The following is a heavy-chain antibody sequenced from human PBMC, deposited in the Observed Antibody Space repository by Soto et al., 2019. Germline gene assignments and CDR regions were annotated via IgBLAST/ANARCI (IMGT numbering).Heavy chain of an antibody. CDR3: ARDNGDCSSTICYGDYYYYYMDA. V-gene: IGHV1-3*01. CDR2: INAGNGNT. D-gene: IGHD2-2*01. J-gene: IGHJ6*03. CDR1: GYTFTSYA. Sequence: ASVKVSCKASGYTFTSYAMHWVRQAPGQRLEWMGWINAGNGNTKYSQKFQGRVTITRDTSASTAYMELSSLRSEDTAVYYCARDNGDCSSTICYGDYYYYYMDAWGKGTTVTVSS.